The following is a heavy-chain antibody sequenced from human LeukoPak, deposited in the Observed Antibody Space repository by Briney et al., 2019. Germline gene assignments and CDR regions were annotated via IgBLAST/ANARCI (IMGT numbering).Heavy chain of an antibody. CDR3: AKGGQYYGSGSYYGLTYYYYMDV. D-gene: IGHD3-10*01. CDR1: GFTFSSYW. V-gene: IGHV3-7*03. J-gene: IGHJ6*03. Sequence: GGSLRLSCAASGFTFSSYWMSWVRQAPGKGLEWVANIKQDGSEKYYVDSVKGRFTISRDNSKNTLYLQMNSLRAEDTAVYYCAKGGQYYGSGSYYGLTYYYYMDVWGKGTTVTVSS. CDR2: IKQDGSEK.